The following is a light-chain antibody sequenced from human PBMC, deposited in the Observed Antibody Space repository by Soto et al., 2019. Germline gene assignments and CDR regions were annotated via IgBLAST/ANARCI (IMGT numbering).Light chain of an antibody. V-gene: IGKV3-20*01. CDR3: QQYGSSPPIT. Sequence: PRERVTVSGKAIQSVSSSYLTWYQQKPGQAPRLLIYGASTRATSIPARFSGSGSGTDFTLTISRLEPEDFAVYYCQQYGSSPPITFGQGTRLENK. CDR2: GAS. CDR1: QSVSSSY. J-gene: IGKJ5*01.